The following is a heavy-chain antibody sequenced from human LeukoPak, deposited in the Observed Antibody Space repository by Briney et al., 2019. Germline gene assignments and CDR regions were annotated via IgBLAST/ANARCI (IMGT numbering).Heavy chain of an antibody. CDR2: IYSGGST. J-gene: IGHJ4*02. CDR3: ARAAVTKMGFDY. Sequence: GGSLRLSCAASGFTVSSNYMSWVRQAPGKGLEWVSVIYSGGSTYYADSVKGRFTISRDNSKNTLYLQMNSLRAEDTAVYYCARAAVTKMGFDYWGQGTLVTVSS. V-gene: IGHV3-66*02. CDR1: GFTVSSNY. D-gene: IGHD4-17*01.